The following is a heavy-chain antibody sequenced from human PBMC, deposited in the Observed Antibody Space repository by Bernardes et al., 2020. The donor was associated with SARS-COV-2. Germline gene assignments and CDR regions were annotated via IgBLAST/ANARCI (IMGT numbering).Heavy chain of an antibody. D-gene: IGHD3-16*02. CDR1: GFSLSNARMG. CDR2: IFSNDEK. V-gene: IGHV2-26*01. J-gene: IGHJ6*02. CDR3: ARIREFTFGGVIVNYYYYGMDV. Sequence: SGPTLVKPTETLTLTCTVSGFSLSNARMGVSWIRQPPGKALEWLAHIFSNDEKSYSTSLKSRLTISKDTSKSQVVLTMTNMDPVDTATYYCARIREFTFGGVIVNYYYYGMDVWGQGTTVTVSS.